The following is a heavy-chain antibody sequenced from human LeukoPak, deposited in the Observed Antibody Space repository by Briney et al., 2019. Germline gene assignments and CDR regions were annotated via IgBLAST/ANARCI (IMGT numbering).Heavy chain of an antibody. V-gene: IGHV4-39*02. CDR2: IHYSGST. J-gene: IGHJ4*02. D-gene: IGHD6-19*01. CDR3: TREYTSASEY. Sequence: SETLSLTCTVSGGSISSSSYYRGWVRQPPGEGLEWIGSIHYSGSTQYNPSLKSRVTISVDASKNQFFLKLSSVTAADTAVYYCTREYTSASEYWGQGTLVTVSS. CDR1: GGSISSSSYY.